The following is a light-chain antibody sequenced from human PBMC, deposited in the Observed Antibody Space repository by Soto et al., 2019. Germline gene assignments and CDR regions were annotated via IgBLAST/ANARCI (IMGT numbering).Light chain of an antibody. CDR2: AAS. Sequence: DIGMTQSPSSLSASVGDRVTITCRASQSITNYVNWYQHKPGKAPKVLIYAASTLKSGVPSRFSGSGSGTEFSLTISSLQPEDFATYYCQQTHSTHRTFGEGTKIEIK. CDR1: QSITNY. CDR3: QQTHSTHRT. J-gene: IGKJ1*01. V-gene: IGKV1-39*01.